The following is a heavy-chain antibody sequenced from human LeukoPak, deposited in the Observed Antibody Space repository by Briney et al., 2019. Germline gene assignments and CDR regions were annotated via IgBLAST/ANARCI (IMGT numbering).Heavy chain of an antibody. J-gene: IGHJ4*02. CDR2: ISSSSSYI. V-gene: IGHV3-21*01. CDR3: ARGRWTMVRGVILTPIDY. CDR1: GFTFSSYS. Sequence: GGSLRLSCAASGFTFSSYSMNWVRQAPGKGLEWVSSISSSSSYIYYADSVKGRFTISRDNAKNSLYLQMNSLRAEDTAVYYCARGRWTMVRGVILTPIDYWGQGTVVTVSS. D-gene: IGHD3-10*01.